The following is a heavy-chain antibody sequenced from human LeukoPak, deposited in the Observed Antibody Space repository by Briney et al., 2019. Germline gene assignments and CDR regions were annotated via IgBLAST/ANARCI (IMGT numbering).Heavy chain of an antibody. Sequence: PGGSLRLSCAASGFTFSSYSMNWVRQAPGKGLEWVSSISSSSSYIYYADSVKGRFTISRDNAKNSLYLQMNSLRAEDTAVYYCARDQTQWLVRGTFDYWGQGTLVTVSS. CDR3: ARDQTQWLVRGTFDY. J-gene: IGHJ4*02. CDR1: GFTFSSYS. CDR2: ISSSSSYI. V-gene: IGHV3-21*01. D-gene: IGHD6-19*01.